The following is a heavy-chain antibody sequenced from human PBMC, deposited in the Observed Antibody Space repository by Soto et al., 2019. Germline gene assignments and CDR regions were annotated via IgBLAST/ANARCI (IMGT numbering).Heavy chain of an antibody. J-gene: IGHJ1*01. V-gene: IGHV1-46*01. CDR1: GYIFTAYS. CDR3: AREENCRGGTCYSEYFHH. D-gene: IGHD2-15*01. Sequence: QVQLVQSGAEVKKPGASVKVSCKTSGYIFTAYSMHWVRHAPGQGLEWMGVVNSSGGSAHYAQSFEGRVTLTRDTSTSTFYMELSSLRSEDTAVYYCAREENCRGGTCYSEYFHHWGQAHLVTHSS. CDR2: VNSSGGSA.